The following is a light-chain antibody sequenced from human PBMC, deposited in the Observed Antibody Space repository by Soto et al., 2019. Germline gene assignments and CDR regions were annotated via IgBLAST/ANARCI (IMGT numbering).Light chain of an antibody. CDR2: DTS. Sequence: QAVVTQEPSLTVSPGGTVSLTCGSSTGAVTSGHYPYWFQQKPCQAPRTLIYDTSNRHSWTPARFSGSLLGGKAALTLSGAQPEDEADYYCLLSSSGARVFGGGTKLTVL. J-gene: IGLJ3*02. V-gene: IGLV7-46*01. CDR1: TGAVTSGHY. CDR3: LLSSSGARV.